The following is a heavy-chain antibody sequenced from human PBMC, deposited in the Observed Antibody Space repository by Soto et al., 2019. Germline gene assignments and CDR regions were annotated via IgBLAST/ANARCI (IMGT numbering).Heavy chain of an antibody. J-gene: IGHJ4*02. Sequence: EVQLLESGGGLVQPGGSLRLSCAASGFTFSSYAMNWVRQAPGKGLEWVSVISGSGGSTYYADSVKGRFTISRDNSKNALYLQMKSLRAGGTAVYYCARRAPGTYFDDWGQGTLVTVSS. V-gene: IGHV3-23*01. CDR1: GFTFSSYA. CDR3: ARRAPGTYFDD. D-gene: IGHD6-13*01. CDR2: ISGSGGST.